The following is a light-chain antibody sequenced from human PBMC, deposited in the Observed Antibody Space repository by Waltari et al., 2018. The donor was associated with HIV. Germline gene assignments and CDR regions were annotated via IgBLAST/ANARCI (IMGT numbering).Light chain of an antibody. Sequence: QSALTQPASVSGSPGQSITISCTGTRSDVGGYNYVSWYQQHPGKAPKLLIYEVSHRPSGVSNRFSGFKSANTASLTISGLQAEDEAYYYCSSYTNINTWVSGGGTNLAVL. CDR2: EVS. V-gene: IGLV2-14*01. CDR1: RSDVGGYNY. J-gene: IGLJ3*02. CDR3: SSYTNINTWV.